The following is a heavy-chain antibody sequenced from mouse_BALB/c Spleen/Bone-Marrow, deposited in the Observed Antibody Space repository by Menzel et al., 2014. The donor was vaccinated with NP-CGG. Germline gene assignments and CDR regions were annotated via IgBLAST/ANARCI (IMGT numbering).Heavy chain of an antibody. CDR1: GFTFSNYW. D-gene: IGHD1-2*01. J-gene: IGHJ4*01. CDR2: IRLKSNNYAT. Sequence: EVKEVESGGGLVQPGGSMKLSCVASGFTFSNYWMNWVRQSPEKGLEWVAEIRLKSNNYATLYAESVKGRFTLSRDDSKSSVYLQMNNLRAEDTGIYYCSRENSLLRLRAMDYWGQGTSVTVSS. CDR3: SRENSLLRLRAMDY. V-gene: IGHV6-6*02.